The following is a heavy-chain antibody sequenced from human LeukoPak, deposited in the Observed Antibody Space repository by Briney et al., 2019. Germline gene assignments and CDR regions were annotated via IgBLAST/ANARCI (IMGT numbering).Heavy chain of an antibody. J-gene: IGHJ4*02. Sequence: GASVKVSCKASGYTFTGYYMHWVRQAPGQGLEWMGGIIPIFGTANYAQKFQGRVTITADESTSTAYMELSSLRSEDTAVYYCARGVSYSDRPMPLDYWGQGTLVTVSS. D-gene: IGHD2-15*01. CDR2: IIPIFGTA. CDR1: GYTFTGYY. V-gene: IGHV1-69*13. CDR3: ARGVSYSDRPMPLDY.